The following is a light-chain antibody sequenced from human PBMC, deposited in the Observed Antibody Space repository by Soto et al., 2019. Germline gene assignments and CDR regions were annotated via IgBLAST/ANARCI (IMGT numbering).Light chain of an antibody. V-gene: IGKV3-15*01. CDR1: QSVSSN. J-gene: IGKJ1*01. Sequence: EIVMTQSPATLSVSPGERATLCCRASQSVSSNLAWYQQKPGQAPRLLIYGASTRATGIPARFSGSGSGTEFTLTISSLQSEDFAVYYCQHYNNWPRTFGQGTKVEIK. CDR3: QHYNNWPRT. CDR2: GAS.